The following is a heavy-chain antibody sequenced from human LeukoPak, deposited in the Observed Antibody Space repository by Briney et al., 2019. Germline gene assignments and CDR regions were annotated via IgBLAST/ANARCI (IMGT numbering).Heavy chain of an antibody. J-gene: IGHJ4*02. Sequence: GGSLRLSCAASGFTFSSYSMNWVRQAPGKGLEWVSSISSSSSYTYYVDSVKGRFTISRDNAKNSLFLQMNSLRAEDTAVYYCARTGYDSSGYYSDYWGQGTLVTVSS. D-gene: IGHD3-22*01. CDR1: GFTFSSYS. V-gene: IGHV3-21*01. CDR2: ISSSSSYT. CDR3: ARTGYDSSGYYSDY.